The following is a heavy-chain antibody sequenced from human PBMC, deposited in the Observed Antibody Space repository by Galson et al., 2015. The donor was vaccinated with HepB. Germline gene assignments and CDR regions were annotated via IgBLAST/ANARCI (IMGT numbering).Heavy chain of an antibody. CDR1: GFSLSTSGVG. D-gene: IGHD3-10*01. J-gene: IGHJ2*01. CDR3: AHIGRGNSGWYFAL. V-gene: IGHV2-5*02. CDR2: IYWDDDK. Sequence: PALVKPTQTLTLTCTFSGFSLSTSGVGVGWIRQPPGKALEWLTVIYWDDDKRYSPSLKSRLTITKDTSKNQVVLTMTNMDPVDTGTYYCAHIGRGNSGWYFALWGRGTLVTFSS.